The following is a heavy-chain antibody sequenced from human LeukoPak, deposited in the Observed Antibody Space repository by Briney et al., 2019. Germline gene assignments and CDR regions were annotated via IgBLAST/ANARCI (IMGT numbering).Heavy chain of an antibody. V-gene: IGHV1-2*02. J-gene: IGHJ3*02. CDR3: ARERYCSSTSCYTDAFDI. D-gene: IGHD2-2*02. CDR2: INPNSGGT. Sequence: GASVKVSCKASGYTFTGYYMHWVRQAPGQGLEWMGWINPNSGGTNYAQKFQGRVTMTRDTSISTAYMELSRLRSDDTAVYYCARERYCSSTSCYTDAFDIWGQGTMVTVSS. CDR1: GYTFTGYY.